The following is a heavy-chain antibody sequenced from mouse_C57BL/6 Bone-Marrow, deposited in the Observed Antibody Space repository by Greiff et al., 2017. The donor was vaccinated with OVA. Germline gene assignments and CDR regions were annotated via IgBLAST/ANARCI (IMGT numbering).Heavy chain of an antibody. D-gene: IGHD2-4*01. CDR3: TRRLRARSY. V-gene: IGHV1-64*01. CDR2: IHPNSGST. Sequence: QVQLQQPGAELVKPGASVKLSCKASGYTFTSYWMHWVKQRPGQGLEWIGMIHPNSGSTNYNEKFKSKATLTVDKSSSTASMQLSRLTSEDSSFYSSTRRLRARSYCGQGTTLTVSS. J-gene: IGHJ2*01. CDR1: GYTFTSYW.